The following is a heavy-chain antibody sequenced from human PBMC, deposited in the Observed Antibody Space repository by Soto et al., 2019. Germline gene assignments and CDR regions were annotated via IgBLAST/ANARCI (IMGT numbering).Heavy chain of an antibody. CDR3: STDSYDFVWGSFRYYFDH. CDR2: IKRKSDGETT. CDR1: GFLFNNAW. D-gene: IGHD3-16*02. Sequence: GGSLRLSCVASGFLFNNAWMSWVRQAPGKGLEWVGRIKRKSDGETTDYAAPVKGRFSISRDDSEHTLYLHMNSLKTEDTAVYYCSTDSYDFVWGSFRYYFDHWGQGVLVTVSS. V-gene: IGHV3-15*01. J-gene: IGHJ4*02.